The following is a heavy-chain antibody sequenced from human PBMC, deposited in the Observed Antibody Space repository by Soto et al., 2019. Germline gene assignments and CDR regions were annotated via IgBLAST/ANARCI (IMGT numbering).Heavy chain of an antibody. Sequence: QVQLQESGPGLVKPSGTLSLTCTVSGASISSSNWWSWVRQPPGKGLEWIGEVYHSGSTKFNPSLKSRVTMSVDKSKNHLTLNLSSVTAADTAVYFCASSNNYNWFDHWGHGTLVTVSS. CDR3: ASSNNYNWFDH. V-gene: IGHV4-4*02. CDR2: VYHSGST. J-gene: IGHJ5*02. D-gene: IGHD1-20*01. CDR1: GASISSSNW.